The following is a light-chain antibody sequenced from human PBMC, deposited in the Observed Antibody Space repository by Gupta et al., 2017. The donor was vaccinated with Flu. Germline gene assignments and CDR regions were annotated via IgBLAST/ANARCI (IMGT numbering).Light chain of an antibody. J-gene: IGKJ1*01. Sequence: PSSLSASVGDRVTITCRASQTISSYLNWYQKNPGKAPKLLIYGASNLQSGVPSRFSGSGSGTDFSLTISSLQPEDFATYFCQQTDSTLSTFGQGTRMEIK. CDR1: QTISSY. CDR2: GAS. V-gene: IGKV1-39*01. CDR3: QQTDSTLST.